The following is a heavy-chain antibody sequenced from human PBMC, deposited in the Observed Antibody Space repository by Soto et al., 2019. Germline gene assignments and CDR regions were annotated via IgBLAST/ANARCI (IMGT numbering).Heavy chain of an antibody. J-gene: IGHJ4*02. Sequence: QVQLVESGGGVVQPGRSLRLSCVASGFTFRTYGMHWVRQAPGKGLEWVAVIWFDGSNKYYADSVKGRFTISRDNSKNTLYLQMNSLRAEDTALYYCVRGSIPGISWGRGYYFDYWGQGTLVTVSS. D-gene: IGHD6-13*01. V-gene: IGHV3-33*01. CDR1: GFTFRTYG. CDR2: IWFDGSNK. CDR3: VRGSIPGISWGRGYYFDY.